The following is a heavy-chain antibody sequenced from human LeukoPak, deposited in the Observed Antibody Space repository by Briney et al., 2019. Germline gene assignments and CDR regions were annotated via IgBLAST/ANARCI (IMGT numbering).Heavy chain of an antibody. D-gene: IGHD4-17*01. J-gene: IGHJ4*02. CDR1: GFTFSSYA. Sequence: GGSLSLSCAASGFTFSSYAMSWVRQAPGKGLEWVSAISGSGGSTYYADSVKGRFTISRDNSKNTLYLQMNSLRAEDTAVYYCAKDPNSYYGDYVDYWGQGTLVTVSS. CDR2: ISGSGGST. CDR3: AKDPNSYYGDYVDY. V-gene: IGHV3-23*01.